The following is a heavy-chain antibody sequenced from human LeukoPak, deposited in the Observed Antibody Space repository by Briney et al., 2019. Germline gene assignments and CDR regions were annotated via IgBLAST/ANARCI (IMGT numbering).Heavy chain of an antibody. CDR2: IYSSGST. D-gene: IGHD6-13*01. V-gene: IGHV4-59*08. J-gene: IGHJ5*02. CDR1: GGSISNYY. CDR3: ARYSSSVLATGGTSRWFDP. Sequence: SETLSLTCTVSGGSISNYYWSWIPQPPGKGLEWIGYIYSSGSTNYNPSLKSRVTISVDTSKNQFSLRLSSVTAADTAVYYCARYSSSVLATGGTSRWFDPWGQGTLVTVSS.